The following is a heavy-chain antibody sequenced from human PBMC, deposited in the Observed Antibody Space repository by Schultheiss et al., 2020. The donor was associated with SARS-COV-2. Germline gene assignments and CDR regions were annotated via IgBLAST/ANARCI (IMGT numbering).Heavy chain of an antibody. D-gene: IGHD3-22*01. CDR1: GFTFSSYG. J-gene: IGHJ4*02. V-gene: IGHV3-30*03. CDR3: ARHCGADSTGYYPDY. CDR2: ISYDGRNK. Sequence: GESLKISCAASGFTFSSYGMHWVRQAPGKGLEWVAVISYDGRNKYYADSVKGRFTISRDISKNTLYLQMNSLRVEDTAMYYCARHCGADSTGYYPDYWGRGTLVTVSS.